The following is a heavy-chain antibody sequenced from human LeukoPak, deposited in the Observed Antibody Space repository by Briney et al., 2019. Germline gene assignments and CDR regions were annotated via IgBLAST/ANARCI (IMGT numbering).Heavy chain of an antibody. V-gene: IGHV3-33*08. CDR2: IWYGGSNK. Sequence: GRSLRLSCAASGFTFSSYGMHWVRQAPGKGLEWVAVIWYGGSNKYYADSVKGRFTISRDNSKNTLYLQMNSLRAEDTAVYYCATSVTTSSRYAFDIWGQGTMVTVSS. J-gene: IGHJ3*02. CDR3: ATSVTTSSRYAFDI. D-gene: IGHD4-11*01. CDR1: GFTFSSYG.